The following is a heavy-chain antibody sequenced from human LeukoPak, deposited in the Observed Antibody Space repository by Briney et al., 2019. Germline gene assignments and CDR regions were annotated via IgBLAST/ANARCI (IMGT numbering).Heavy chain of an antibody. J-gene: IGHJ4*02. CDR2: IKTKTLGGTT. CDR3: ATVLYSGSYYSQ. D-gene: IGHD1-26*01. Sequence: GGSLRLSCAASGFTFSNAWMSWVRQAPGSGLEWIGHIKTKTLGGTTGYAAPVTGRFTISRDDSKDTVYLQVNSLTTEDTVVYYCATVLYSGSYYSQWGQGTLVTVSS. CDR1: GFTFSNAW. V-gene: IGHV3-15*01.